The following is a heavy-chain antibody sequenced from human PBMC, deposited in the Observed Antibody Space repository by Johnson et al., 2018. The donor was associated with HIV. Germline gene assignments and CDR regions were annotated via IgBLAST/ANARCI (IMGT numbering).Heavy chain of an antibody. CDR2: IDWSGGRT. CDR1: GFTFDDYG. Sequence: VQLVESGGGVVRPGGSPRLSCAASGFTFDDYGMSWVRQAPGKGLEWVSGIDWSGGRTGYADSVKVRFTISRDNTKNSLYLQMTRLRAEDTAFYYCATESRYCSGGSCQDAFDIWGQGTMVTVSS. J-gene: IGHJ3*02. D-gene: IGHD2-15*01. CDR3: ATESRYCSGGSCQDAFDI. V-gene: IGHV3-20*04.